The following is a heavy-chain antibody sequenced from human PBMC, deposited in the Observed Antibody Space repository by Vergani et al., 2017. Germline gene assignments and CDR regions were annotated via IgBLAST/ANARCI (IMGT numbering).Heavy chain of an antibody. V-gene: IGHV4-39*01. Sequence: QVQLQQWGAGLLKPSETLSLTCTVSGGSISSSSYYWGWIRQPPGKGLEWIGSIYYSGSTYYNPSLKSRVTISVDTSKNQFSLKLSSVTAADPAVYYCARHPRYYDSSGYYYGGVFDYWGQGTLVTVSS. CDR1: GGSISSSSYY. J-gene: IGHJ4*02. CDR2: IYYSGST. D-gene: IGHD3-22*01. CDR3: ARHPRYYDSSGYYYGGVFDY.